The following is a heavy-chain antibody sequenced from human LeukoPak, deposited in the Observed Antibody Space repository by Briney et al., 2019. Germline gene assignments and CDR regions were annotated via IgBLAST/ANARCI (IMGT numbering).Heavy chain of an antibody. CDR2: MNPNSGNT. CDR1: GYTFTGYY. D-gene: IGHD5-24*01. J-gene: IGHJ4*02. V-gene: IGHV1-8*02. CDR3: ARRSYRDGYKY. Sequence: ASVKVSCKASGYTFTGYYMHWVRQAPGQGLEWMGWMNPNSGNTGYAQKFQGRVTMTRNTSISTAYMELSSLRSEDTAVYYCARRSYRDGYKYWGQGTLVTVSS.